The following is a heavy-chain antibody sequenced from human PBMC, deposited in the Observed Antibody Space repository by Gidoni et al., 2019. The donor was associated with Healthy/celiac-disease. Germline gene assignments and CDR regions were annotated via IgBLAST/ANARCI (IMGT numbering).Heavy chain of an antibody. CDR2: IYYSGST. CDR3: ARADIVVVPAALDY. J-gene: IGHJ4*02. D-gene: IGHD2-2*01. CDR1: VGSISSGDYS. Sequence: QVQLQESGPGLVKPSQSLSLTCTVSVGSISSGDYSWSWLRQPPGKGLEWIGYIYYSGSTYYNPSLKSRVTISVDTSKNQFSLKLSSVTAADTAVYYCARADIVVVPAALDYWGQGTLVTVSS. V-gene: IGHV4-30-4*01.